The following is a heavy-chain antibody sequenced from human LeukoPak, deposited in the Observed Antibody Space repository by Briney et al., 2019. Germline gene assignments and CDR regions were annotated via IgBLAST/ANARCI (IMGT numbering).Heavy chain of an antibody. V-gene: IGHV3-11*01. D-gene: IGHD6-19*01. Sequence: GGSLRLSCAASGFTFRDFYMSWIRQAPGKGLEWVSYISGSGTTIYNADSVKGRFTISRDNSKNTLYLEMNSLRAEDTALYYCAKDRGRAVAGSEFDYWGQGTLVTVSS. CDR1: GFTFRDFY. J-gene: IGHJ4*02. CDR3: AKDRGRAVAGSEFDY. CDR2: ISGSGTTI.